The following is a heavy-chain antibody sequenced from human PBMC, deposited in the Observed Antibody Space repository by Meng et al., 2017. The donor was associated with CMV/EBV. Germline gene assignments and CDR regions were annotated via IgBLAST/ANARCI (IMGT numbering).Heavy chain of an antibody. Sequence: GESLKISCAASGFSFSDYPMHWVRQAPGKGLEWVAVISYDVSSKYYTDSVKGRFTVSRDNSKNTLYLQMNSLRAEDTAVYYCARDMEPLALVATADYWGQGTLVTV. CDR1: GFSFSDYP. CDR3: ARDMEPLALVATADY. CDR2: ISYDVSSK. V-gene: IGHV3-30-3*01. D-gene: IGHD1-26*01. J-gene: IGHJ4*02.